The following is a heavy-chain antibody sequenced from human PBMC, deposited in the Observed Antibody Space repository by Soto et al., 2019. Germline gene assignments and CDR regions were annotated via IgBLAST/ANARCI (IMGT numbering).Heavy chain of an antibody. CDR2: IYHSGST. CDR3: ARVYADTAMVPNY. Sequence: PSETLSLTCAVSGYSISSGYYWGWIRQPPGKGLEWIGSIYHSGSTYYNPSLKSRVTISVDTSRNQFSLKLSSVTAADTAVYYYARVYADTAMVPNYWGQGTLVTAPQ. V-gene: IGHV4-38-2*01. D-gene: IGHD5-18*01. CDR1: GYSISSGYY. J-gene: IGHJ4*02.